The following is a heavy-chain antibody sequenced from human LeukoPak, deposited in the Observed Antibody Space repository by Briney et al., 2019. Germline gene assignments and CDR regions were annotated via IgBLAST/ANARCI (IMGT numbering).Heavy chain of an antibody. CDR1: GFTFSSYE. J-gene: IGHJ3*02. Sequence: GGSLRLSCAASGFTFSSYEMNWVRQAPGKGLEWVSYISSSGSTIHYTDSVKGRFTISRDNAKNSLSLQMTSLRADDTAVYYCARDSPYGPDAFDSWGRGTMVTASS. V-gene: IGHV3-48*03. CDR2: ISSSGSTI. CDR3: ARDSPYGPDAFDS. D-gene: IGHD3-10*01.